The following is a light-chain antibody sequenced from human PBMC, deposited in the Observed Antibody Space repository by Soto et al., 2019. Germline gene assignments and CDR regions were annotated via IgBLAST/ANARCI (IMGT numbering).Light chain of an antibody. CDR2: DVA. CDR1: SSDIGGYNY. Sequence: QSALTQPASVSGSPGQSITLSCTGTSSDIGGYNYVAWYQQHLGKAPKLIIYDVAVRPSGVSNRFSGSKSGNTASLAISGLQAEDEAHYYCSSYTGASALYVFGTGTKVTVL. CDR3: SSYTGASALYV. J-gene: IGLJ1*01. V-gene: IGLV2-14*03.